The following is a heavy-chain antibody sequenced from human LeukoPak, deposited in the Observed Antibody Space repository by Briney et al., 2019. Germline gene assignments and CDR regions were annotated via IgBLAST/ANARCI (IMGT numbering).Heavy chain of an antibody. J-gene: IGHJ4*02. CDR2: ISGSGYTT. V-gene: IGHV3-23*01. D-gene: IGHD2-2*01. Sequence: WGSLSLSCAAYGFTFDNYAMTWVRQAPGRGLEWILTISGSGYTTYYADSVKVRFTIPRDNSKDTLSLQMNSLTAQDTAVYYCTRCPSSTSCYGILLDYWGQGTLVTVSS. CDR3: TRCPSSTSCYGILLDY. CDR1: GFTFDNYA.